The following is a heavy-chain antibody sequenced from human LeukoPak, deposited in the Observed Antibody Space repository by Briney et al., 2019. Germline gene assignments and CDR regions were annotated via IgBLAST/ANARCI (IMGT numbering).Heavy chain of an antibody. CDR2: IYHSGST. J-gene: IGHJ3*02. CDR3: ARVYSTTRGSGAFDI. D-gene: IGHD6-13*01. CDR1: GGSISSSNW. V-gene: IGHV4-4*02. Sequence: SETLSLTCAVSGGSISSSNWWSWVRQPPGKGLEWIGEIYHSGSTNYNPSLKSRVTISVDKSKNQFSLKLSSVTAADTAVYYCARVYSTTRGSGAFDIWGQGTMVTVSS.